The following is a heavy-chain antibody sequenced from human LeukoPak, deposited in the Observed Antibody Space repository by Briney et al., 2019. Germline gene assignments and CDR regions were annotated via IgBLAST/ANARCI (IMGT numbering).Heavy chain of an antibody. CDR2: IYYSGST. J-gene: IGHJ6*02. CDR1: GGSISSYY. D-gene: IGHD3-10*01. CDR3: ARGRGYYGSATRLYYYGMDV. Sequence: PSETLSLTCTASGGSISSYYWSWIRQPPGKGLEWIGYIYYSGSTNYNPSLKSRVTISVDTSKNQFSLKLSSVTAAYTAVYYCARGRGYYGSATRLYYYGMDVWGQGTTVTVSS. V-gene: IGHV4-59*01.